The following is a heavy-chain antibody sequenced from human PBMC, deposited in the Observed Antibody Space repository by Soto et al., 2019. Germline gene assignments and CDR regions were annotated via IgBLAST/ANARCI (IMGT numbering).Heavy chain of an antibody. CDR3: ARDYDFWSGYYYYYGMDA. Sequence: GGSLRLSCAASGFTFSSYGMHWVRQAPGKGLEWVAVIWYDGSNKYYADSVKGRFTISRDNSKNTLYLQMNSLRAEDTAVYYCARDYDFWSGYYYYYGMDAWGQGTTVTVSS. D-gene: IGHD3-3*01. CDR2: IWYDGSNK. CDR1: GFTFSSYG. J-gene: IGHJ6*02. V-gene: IGHV3-33*01.